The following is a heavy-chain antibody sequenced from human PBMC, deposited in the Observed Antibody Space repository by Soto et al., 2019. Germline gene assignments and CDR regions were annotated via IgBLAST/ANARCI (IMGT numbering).Heavy chain of an antibody. CDR1: GFTFSRYS. CDR2: MSSSSSSI. CDR3: ARDRGREYCGGDCYYYGMDV. J-gene: IGHJ6*02. V-gene: IGHV3-48*01. Sequence: EVQLVESGGGLVQPGGSLRLSCAASGFTFSRYSMNWVRQAPGKGLEWVSYMSSSSSSIYHADSVKGRFTISRDNAKNSLYLQMNSLRAEDTAVYYCARDRGREYCGGDCYYYGMDVWGQGTTVTVSS. D-gene: IGHD2-21*01.